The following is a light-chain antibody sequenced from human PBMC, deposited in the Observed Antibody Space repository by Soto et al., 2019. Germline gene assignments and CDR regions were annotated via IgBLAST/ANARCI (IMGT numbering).Light chain of an antibody. Sequence: DIQMTQSPSTLSASVGDRVTITYRASQRISSWLDWYQQKPGKAPKLLIYKAARLDSGVPSRFSGSGSGTEFTLTISSLQPDDFATYYCQQYNRYWTFDQGTKVEIK. V-gene: IGKV1-5*03. CDR1: QRISSW. J-gene: IGKJ1*01. CDR3: QQYNRYWT. CDR2: KAA.